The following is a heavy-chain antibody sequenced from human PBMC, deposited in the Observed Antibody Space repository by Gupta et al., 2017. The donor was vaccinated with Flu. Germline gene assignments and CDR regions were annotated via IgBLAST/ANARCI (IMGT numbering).Heavy chain of an antibody. CDR1: GFTFSSYW. V-gene: IGHV3-7*01. Sequence: EVQLVESGGGLVQPGGSLRLSCAASGFTFSSYWMSWVRQAPGKGLEWVANIKQDGSEKYYVDSVKGRFTISRDNAKNSLYLQMNSLRAEDTAVYYCARDGYCSSTSCYTRFYYFDYWGQGTLVTVSS. J-gene: IGHJ4*02. D-gene: IGHD2-2*02. CDR2: IKQDGSEK. CDR3: ARDGYCSSTSCYTRFYYFDY.